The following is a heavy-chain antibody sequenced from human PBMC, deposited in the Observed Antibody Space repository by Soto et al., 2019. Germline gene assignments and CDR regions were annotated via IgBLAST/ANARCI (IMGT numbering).Heavy chain of an antibody. J-gene: IGHJ3*02. D-gene: IGHD2-15*01. Sequence: ASVKATCEASGYTITGCYMHWVRQAPGQGLERMGIINPSGGSTSYAQKFQGRVTITRDTSTSTVYMELSSLRSEDTAVYYCARDRVGGYCSGGSCPEIDGFDIWGQGTMVTGSS. CDR1: GYTITGCY. CDR3: ARDRVGGYCSGGSCPEIDGFDI. V-gene: IGHV1-46*01. CDR2: INPSGGST.